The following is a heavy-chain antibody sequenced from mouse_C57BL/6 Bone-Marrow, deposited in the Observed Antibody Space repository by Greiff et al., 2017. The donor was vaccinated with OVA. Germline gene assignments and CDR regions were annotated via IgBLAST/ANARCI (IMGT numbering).Heavy chain of an antibody. Sequence: VQLKESGPVLVKPGASVKMSCKASGYTFTDYYMNWVKQSHGKSLEWIGVLNPYNGGTSYNQKFKGKATLTVDKSSSTDSMELNSMTSEDYAVYYCARRCRYDCFPHWGQGTTLTVSS. D-gene: IGHD2-12*01. CDR1: GYTFTDYY. V-gene: IGHV1-19*01. CDR2: LNPYNGGT. CDR3: ARRCRYDCFPH. J-gene: IGHJ2*01.